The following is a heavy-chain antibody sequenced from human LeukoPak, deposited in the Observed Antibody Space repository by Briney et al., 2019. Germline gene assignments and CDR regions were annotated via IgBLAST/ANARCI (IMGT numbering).Heavy chain of an antibody. Sequence: GGSLRLSCAASGFTFSSYAMSWVRQAPGKGLEWVSAISGSGGSTYYADSVKGRFTTSRDNSKNTLYLQMNSLRAEDTAVYYCAKEYSSGWYELYYFDYWGQGTLVTVSS. V-gene: IGHV3-23*01. J-gene: IGHJ4*02. CDR2: ISGSGGST. CDR1: GFTFSSYA. D-gene: IGHD6-19*01. CDR3: AKEYSSGWYELYYFDY.